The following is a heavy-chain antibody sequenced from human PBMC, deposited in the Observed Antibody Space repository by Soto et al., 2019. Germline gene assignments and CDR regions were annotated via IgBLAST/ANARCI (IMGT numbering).Heavy chain of an antibody. CDR1: GGTFSSYA. J-gene: IGHJ4*02. Sequence: ASVKVSFKASGGTFSSYAISWVRQAPGQGLEWMGGIIPIFGTANYAQKFQGRVTITADKSTSTAYMELSSLRSEDTAVYYCAREEYYYGSGAFFDYWGQGTLVTVSS. CDR2: IIPIFGTA. D-gene: IGHD3-10*01. V-gene: IGHV1-69*06. CDR3: AREEYYYGSGAFFDY.